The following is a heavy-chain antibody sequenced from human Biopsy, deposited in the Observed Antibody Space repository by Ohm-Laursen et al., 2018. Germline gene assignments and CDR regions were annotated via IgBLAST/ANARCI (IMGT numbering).Heavy chain of an antibody. V-gene: IGHV1-69*13. CDR3: ARRRGADFDY. Sequence: SVKVSCKASGGSFNSLDLSWVRQAPGHGLEWLGGIIPFSGTINYAQAFRGRVAITADESTSTVYLDLSSLRSEDTATYYCARRRGADFDYWGQGTLVTVSS. CDR1: GGSFNSLD. J-gene: IGHJ4*02. D-gene: IGHD3-16*01. CDR2: IIPFSGTI.